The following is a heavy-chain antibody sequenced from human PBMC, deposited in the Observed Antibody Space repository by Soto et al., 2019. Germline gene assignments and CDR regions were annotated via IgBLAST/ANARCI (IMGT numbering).Heavy chain of an antibody. CDR2: ISSSGSTI. Sequence: LTRAASSVIFSSSELAWVRQAPGKGLEWDSSISSSGSTIYYADSVKGRFTISRDNAKNSMYLQMNSLRAEDTAVYYCARDAEEGRYSSGLGTGFWGQGTLVTVPS. CDR3: ARDAEEGRYSSGLGTGF. J-gene: IGHJ1*01. D-gene: IGHD6-19*01. CDR1: SVIFSSSE. V-gene: IGHV3-48*03.